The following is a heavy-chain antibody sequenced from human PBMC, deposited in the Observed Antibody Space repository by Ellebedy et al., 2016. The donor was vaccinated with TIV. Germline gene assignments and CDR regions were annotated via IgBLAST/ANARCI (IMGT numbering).Heavy chain of an antibody. D-gene: IGHD1-7*01. CDR3: ARGIPLRTTGDY. J-gene: IGHJ4*02. V-gene: IGHV1-2*02. Sequence: ASVKVSCXASGYTFTGYYMHWVRQAPGQGLEWMGWINPNSGGTNYAQKFQGRVTMTRDTSISTAYMELSRLRSDDTAVYYCARGIPLRTTGDYWGQGTLVTVSS. CDR1: GYTFTGYY. CDR2: INPNSGGT.